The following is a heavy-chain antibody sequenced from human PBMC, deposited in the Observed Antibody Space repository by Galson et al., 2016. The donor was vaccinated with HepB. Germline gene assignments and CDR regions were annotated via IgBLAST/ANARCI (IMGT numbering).Heavy chain of an antibody. CDR2: ISHTGGST. D-gene: IGHD4/OR15-4a*01. V-gene: IGHV3-23*01. CDR3: AKVSRRDYALPYFDY. Sequence: SLRLSCAASGFTLSGYIMNWVRQAPGKGLEWVSTISHTGGSTYYADSVKGRFTISRDNSKNTLYLRMNSLRAEDTAVYYCAKVSRRDYALPYFDYWSQGTLVTVSS. J-gene: IGHJ4*02. CDR1: GFTLSGYI.